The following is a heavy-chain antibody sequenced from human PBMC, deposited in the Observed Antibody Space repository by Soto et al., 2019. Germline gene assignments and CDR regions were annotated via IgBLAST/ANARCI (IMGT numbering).Heavy chain of an antibody. Sequence: ASVKVSCKASGSNFINYGITWVRQAPGQGLEWMGWIRVHKGNTNYAQKFQGRVTMRTDTSTSTAYMELRSLRPDDTAVYYCVGDLDGSGSYYTDYWGPGTLVTV. CDR3: VGDLDGSGSYYTDY. CDR1: GSNFINYG. CDR2: IRVHKGNT. V-gene: IGHV1-18*01. D-gene: IGHD3-10*01. J-gene: IGHJ4*02.